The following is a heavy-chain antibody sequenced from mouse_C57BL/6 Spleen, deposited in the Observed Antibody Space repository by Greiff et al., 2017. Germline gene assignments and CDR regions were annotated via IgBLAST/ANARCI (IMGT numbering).Heavy chain of an antibody. Sequence: DVKLVESGGDLVKPGGSLKLSCAASGFTFRSYGMSWVRQTPDKRLEWVATISSGGSYTYYPDSVKGRFTISRDNAKNTLYLQMSSLKSEDTAMYYCARQNGRYFDYWGQGTTLTVSS. CDR2: ISSGGSYT. CDR1: GFTFRSYG. J-gene: IGHJ2*01. CDR3: ARQNGRYFDY. V-gene: IGHV5-6*02. D-gene: IGHD1-1*01.